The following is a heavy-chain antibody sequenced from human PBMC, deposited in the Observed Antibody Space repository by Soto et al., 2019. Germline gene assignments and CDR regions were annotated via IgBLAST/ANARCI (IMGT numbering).Heavy chain of an antibody. CDR1: GFTFTRYS. Sequence: PGGSLRLSRADSGFTFTRYSMNWVRQAPGKGLEWVSSISSTTNYIYYGDSMKGRFTISRDNAKNSLYLEMNSLRAEDTAVYYCARESEDLTSNFDYWGQGTLVTVSS. CDR3: ARESEDLTSNFDY. J-gene: IGHJ4*02. CDR2: ISSTTNYI. V-gene: IGHV3-21*06.